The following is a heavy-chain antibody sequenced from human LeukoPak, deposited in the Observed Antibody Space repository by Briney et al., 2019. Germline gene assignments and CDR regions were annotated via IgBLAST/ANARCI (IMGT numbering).Heavy chain of an antibody. CDR2: ISWNSGNI. V-gene: IGHV3-9*01. Sequence: GRSLRLSCVGSGFAFHNYAMHWVRQAPGKGLEWVSGISWNSGNIGYADSVKGRFTISRDNAKNSLYLQMNSLRAEDTALYYCAKSPGAAAEGIAWGQGTLVTVSS. J-gene: IGHJ5*02. D-gene: IGHD6-13*01. CDR3: AKSPGAAAEGIA. CDR1: GFAFHNYA.